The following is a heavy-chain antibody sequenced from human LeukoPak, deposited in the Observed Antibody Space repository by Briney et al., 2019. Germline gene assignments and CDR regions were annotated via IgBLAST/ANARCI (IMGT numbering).Heavy chain of an antibody. CDR2: INDGGTYT. CDR3: VREIKIMGFRAFDY. J-gene: IGHJ4*02. V-gene: IGHV3-74*01. Sequence: GGSLRLSCAGPGFAFSEYWMHWARQTPEKGLMWVSRINDGGTYTAYADSVKGRFAVSRGNAENTLYLQMDSLTVEDTGLYYCVREIKIMGFRAFDYWGQGTPVTVSS. D-gene: IGHD3-10*01. CDR1: GFAFSEYW.